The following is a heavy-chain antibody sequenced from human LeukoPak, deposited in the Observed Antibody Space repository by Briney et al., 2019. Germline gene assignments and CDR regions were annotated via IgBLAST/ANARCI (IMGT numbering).Heavy chain of an antibody. V-gene: IGHV7-4-1*02. Sequence: PWASVKVSCKASGYTFTSYDINWVRQAPGQGLEWMGWINTNTGNPTYAQGFTGRFVFSLDTSVSTAYLQISSLKAEDTAVYYCATEATVTSFDYWGQGTLVTVSS. CDR2: INTNTGNP. J-gene: IGHJ4*02. CDR3: ATEATVTSFDY. CDR1: GYTFTSYD. D-gene: IGHD4-17*01.